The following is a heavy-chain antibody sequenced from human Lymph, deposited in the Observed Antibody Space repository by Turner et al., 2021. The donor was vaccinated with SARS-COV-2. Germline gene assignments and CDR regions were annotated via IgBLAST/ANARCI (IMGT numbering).Heavy chain of an antibody. V-gene: IGHV3-30*18. CDR3: AKDGGGYFDY. D-gene: IGHD3-10*01. J-gene: IGHJ4*02. CDR2: ISYDGSNK. Sequence: QVQLVESGGGVVQPGRSLRLSCAASGFTFSSYGMHWVRQVPGKGLEWVAVISYDGSNKYYADSVKGRFTISRDNSKNTLYLQMNSLRAEDTAVYYCAKDGGGYFDYWGQGTLVTVSS. CDR1: GFTFSSYG.